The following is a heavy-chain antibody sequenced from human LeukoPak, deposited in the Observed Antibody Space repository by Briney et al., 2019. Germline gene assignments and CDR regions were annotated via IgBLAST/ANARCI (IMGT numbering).Heavy chain of an antibody. CDR2: ISAYNGNT. J-gene: IGHJ5*02. V-gene: IGHV1-18*01. CDR1: GYTFTSYG. D-gene: IGHD3-9*01. CDR3: ARRTTYYDILTGYYTDWFDP. Sequence: EASVKVSCKASGYTFTSYGIRWVREAPGQGLEWMAWISAYNGNTNYAQKLQGRVTMTTDTSTSTAYMELRSLRSDDTAVYYCARRTTYYDILTGYYTDWFDPWGQGTLVTVSS.